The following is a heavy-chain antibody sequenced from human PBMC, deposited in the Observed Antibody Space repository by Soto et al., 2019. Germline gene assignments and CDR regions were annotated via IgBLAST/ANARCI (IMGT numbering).Heavy chain of an antibody. Sequence: ASVKVSCKASGYTFTSYGISWVGQSPGQGLEWTGWISAYNGNTNYAQKLQGRFTISRDNAKNSLYLQMNSLRDEDTAVYYCARRLACSMTTVIYHNYYYYGMDVWGQATTVTVSS. V-gene: IGHV1-18*01. D-gene: IGHD4-4*01. CDR2: ISAYNGNT. CDR1: GYTFTSYG. CDR3: ARRLACSMTTVIYHNYYYYGMDV. J-gene: IGHJ6*02.